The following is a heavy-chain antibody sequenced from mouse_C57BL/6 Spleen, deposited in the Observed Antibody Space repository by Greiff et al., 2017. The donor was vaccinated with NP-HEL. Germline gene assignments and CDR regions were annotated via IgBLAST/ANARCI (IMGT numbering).Heavy chain of an antibody. Sequence: VQLQQPGAELVMPGASVKLSCKASGYTFTSYWMHWVKQRPGQGLEWIGEIDPSDSYTNYNHKFKGKSTLTVDKSSSTAYMQLSSLTSEDSAVYYCARPYGRVFAYWGQGTLVTVSA. D-gene: IGHD1-1*01. CDR3: ARPYGRVFAY. CDR2: IDPSDSYT. J-gene: IGHJ3*01. V-gene: IGHV1-69*01. CDR1: GYTFTSYW.